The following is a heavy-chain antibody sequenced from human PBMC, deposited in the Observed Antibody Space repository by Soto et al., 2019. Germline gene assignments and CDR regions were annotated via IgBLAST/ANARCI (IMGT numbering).Heavy chain of an antibody. V-gene: IGHV3-13*01. Sequence: EVQLVESGGGLVQPGGSLRLSCAASGFTFSSYDMHWVRQATGKGLEWVSAIGTAGDTYYPGSVKGRFTISRENAKNSLYLQMNSLRAEDTAVYYCARVSYDSSGYYYYYYGMDVWGQGTTVTVSS. J-gene: IGHJ6*02. D-gene: IGHD3-22*01. CDR2: IGTAGDT. CDR3: ARVSYDSSGYYYYYYGMDV. CDR1: GFTFSSYD.